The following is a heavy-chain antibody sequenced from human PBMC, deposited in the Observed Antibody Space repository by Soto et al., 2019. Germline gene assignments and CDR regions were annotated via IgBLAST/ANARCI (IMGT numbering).Heavy chain of an antibody. D-gene: IGHD5-18*01. CDR2: IYYSGST. J-gene: IGHJ4*02. CDR3: ARGRIQLWNPLAY. V-gene: IGHV4-59*01. Sequence: RLPPGKGLEWIGYIYYSGSTNYNPSLKSRVTISVDTSKNQFSLKLSSVTAADTAVYYCARGRIQLWNPLAYWGQGTLVTVS.